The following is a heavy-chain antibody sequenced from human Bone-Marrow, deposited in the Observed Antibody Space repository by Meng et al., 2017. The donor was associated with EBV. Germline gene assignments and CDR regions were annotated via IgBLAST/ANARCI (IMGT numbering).Heavy chain of an antibody. V-gene: IGHV4-39*07. J-gene: IGHJ4*02. Sequence: QRQRPESGPGLVKPSGPLSLTCTVSGGSISGNNYYWGWIRQPPGKGLEWIGSIHYTGSTYYYPSLKSRVTISGDTSKRQFSLKLSSVTAADTAVYYCARVDVDTSMVNPKLSFDYWGQGTLVTVSS. CDR3: ARVDVDTSMVNPKLSFDY. D-gene: IGHD5-18*01. CDR2: IHYTGST. CDR1: GGSISGNNYY.